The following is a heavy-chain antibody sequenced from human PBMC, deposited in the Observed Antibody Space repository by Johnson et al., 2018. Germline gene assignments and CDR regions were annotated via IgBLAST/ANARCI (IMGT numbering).Heavy chain of an antibody. CDR3: ARVGYTSHGHLGDAFDV. CDR1: GFSFSSYV. J-gene: IGHJ3*01. CDR2: ITNNGAGT. V-gene: IGHV3-64*07. Sequence: VQLVQSGGGLVQPGGSLRLSCAASGFSFSSYVMHWVRQAPGKGPEYVSAITNNGAGTYYADSLEGRFAISSDNSRNTLYLQRGSLRVEDMAVYYLARVGYTSHGHLGDAFDVWGQGTIVTVSS. D-gene: IGHD5-18*01.